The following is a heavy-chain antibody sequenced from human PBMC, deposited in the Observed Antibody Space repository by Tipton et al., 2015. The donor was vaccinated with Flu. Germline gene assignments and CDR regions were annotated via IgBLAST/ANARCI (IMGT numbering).Heavy chain of an antibody. D-gene: IGHD6-19*01. CDR1: GFTVSSNY. J-gene: IGHJ4*02. V-gene: IGHV3-23*01. CDR2: ISGGGAIR. CDR3: AKVIPELVAGLDY. Sequence: GSLRLSCAASGFTVSSNYMSWVRQAPGKGLEWVSAISGGGAIRYFADSVKGRFIISRDNSKNMLYLQMNSLRPEDTAIYYCAKVIPELVAGLDYWGQGTLVSVPS.